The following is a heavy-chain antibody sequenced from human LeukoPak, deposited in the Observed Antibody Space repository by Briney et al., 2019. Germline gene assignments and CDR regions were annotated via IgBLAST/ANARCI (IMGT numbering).Heavy chain of an antibody. D-gene: IGHD2-2*01. Sequence: GGSLRLSCAASGFTFSSYAMHWVRQAPGKGLEWVAFIRYDGSNKYYADSVKGRFTISRDNSKNTLYLQMNSLRAEDTAVYYCARVRRAYCSSTSCYDGFDYWGQGTLVTVSS. CDR1: GFTFSSYA. V-gene: IGHV3-30*02. J-gene: IGHJ4*02. CDR3: ARVRRAYCSSTSCYDGFDY. CDR2: IRYDGSNK.